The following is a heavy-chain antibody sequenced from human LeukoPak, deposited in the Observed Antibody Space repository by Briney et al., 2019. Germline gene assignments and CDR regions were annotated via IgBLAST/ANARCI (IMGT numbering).Heavy chain of an antibody. D-gene: IGHD3-22*01. CDR2: ISAYNGNT. J-gene: IGHJ4*02. CDR1: GYTFTSYG. V-gene: IGHV1-18*01. Sequence: GASVKVSCKASGYTFTSYGISWVRQAPGQGLEWMGWISAYNGNTNYAQKLQGRVTMTTDTSTSTAYMELRSLRSDDTAVYYCARGPPNYYDSSDYYFDYWGQGTLVTVSS. CDR3: ARGPPNYYDSSDYYFDY.